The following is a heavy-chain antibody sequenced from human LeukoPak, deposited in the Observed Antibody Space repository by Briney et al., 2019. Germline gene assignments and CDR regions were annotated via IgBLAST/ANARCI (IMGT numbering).Heavy chain of an antibody. J-gene: IGHJ4*02. Sequence: PGGSLRLSCAASGFTFSSYGMHWVRQAPGKGLEWVAVIWYDGSNKYYADSVKGRFTISRDNSKNTLYLQMNSLRAEDTAVYYCARDVPLRSSTSCYPDYWGQGNLVTVSS. CDR3: ARDVPLRSSTSCYPDY. D-gene: IGHD2-2*01. CDR1: GFTFSSYG. V-gene: IGHV3-33*01. CDR2: IWYDGSNK.